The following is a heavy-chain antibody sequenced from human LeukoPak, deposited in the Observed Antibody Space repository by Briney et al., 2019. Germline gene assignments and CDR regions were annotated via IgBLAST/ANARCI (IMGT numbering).Heavy chain of an antibody. CDR1: GFTFDDFG. D-gene: IGHD3-10*01. CDR2: INWNGGST. CDR3: AKGGSGSYYNVIDY. J-gene: IGHJ4*02. Sequence: PGGSLRLSCAASGFTFDDFGMSWVRQAPGKGLEWVSGINWNGGSTGYADSVKGRLTISRDNAKNSLYLQMNSLRAEDTALYYCAKGGSGSYYNVIDYWGQGTLVTVSS. V-gene: IGHV3-20*04.